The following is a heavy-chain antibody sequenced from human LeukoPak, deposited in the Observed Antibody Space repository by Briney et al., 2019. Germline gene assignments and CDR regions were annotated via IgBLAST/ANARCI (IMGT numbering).Heavy chain of an antibody. CDR3: ARVGLGGGLDY. CDR1: GFIVSSYS. CDR2: ISANERKT. D-gene: IGHD3-16*01. J-gene: IGHJ4*02. Sequence: GGSLRLSCAASGFIVSSYSMHWVRQAPGKGLEFVSAISANERKTYYANSVKGRFTISRDNSKNTLYLQMGSLRPEDVGVYYCARVGLGGGLDYWGQGTLVTVSS. V-gene: IGHV3-64*01.